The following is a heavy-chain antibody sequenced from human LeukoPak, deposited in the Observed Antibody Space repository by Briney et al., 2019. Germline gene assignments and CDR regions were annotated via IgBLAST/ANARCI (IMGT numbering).Heavy chain of an antibody. CDR1: GFTFSSYS. D-gene: IGHD6-13*01. J-gene: IGHJ3*02. V-gene: IGHV3-21*01. Sequence: GGSLRLSCAASGFTFSSYSMSWVRQAPGKGLEWVSSISSSSYIYYADSVKGRFTISRDNAKNSLYLQMNSLRAEDTAVYYCARYSSSTDAFDIWGQGTMVTVSS. CDR2: ISSSSYI. CDR3: ARYSSSTDAFDI.